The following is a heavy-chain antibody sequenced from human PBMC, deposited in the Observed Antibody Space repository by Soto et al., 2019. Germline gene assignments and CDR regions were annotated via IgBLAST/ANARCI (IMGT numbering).Heavy chain of an antibody. J-gene: IGHJ6*02. CDR2: ISVDNGNT. CDR3: ARDLACGADCYSICSYGVDV. Sequence: QVQLVQSGADVKKPGASVKVSCQASGYPFSNFGFSWVRQAPGQGLEWMGWISVDNGNTNYAQRFQDRHTLTTDTSTTTAYMRLRSLRSDDTAVYYCARDLACGADCYSICSYGVDVWGQGTTVTVSS. CDR1: GYPFSNFG. D-gene: IGHD2-21*02. V-gene: IGHV1-18*04.